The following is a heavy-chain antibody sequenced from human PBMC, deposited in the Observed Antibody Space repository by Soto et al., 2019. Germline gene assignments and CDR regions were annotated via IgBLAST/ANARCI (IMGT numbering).Heavy chain of an antibody. Sequence: WGSLRLSCAASGFSFSRYGIHFFRHSPVKGLEWVAVISYDESTTFYADSVKGRFTISRDNSKNTLFLQMNSLRPEDTAVYYCSKAMIGSYDSDAFDVWGQGTMVTVSS. CDR3: SKAMIGSYDSDAFDV. D-gene: IGHD3-22*01. CDR1: GFSFSRYG. V-gene: IGHV3-30*18. CDR2: ISYDESTT. J-gene: IGHJ3*01.